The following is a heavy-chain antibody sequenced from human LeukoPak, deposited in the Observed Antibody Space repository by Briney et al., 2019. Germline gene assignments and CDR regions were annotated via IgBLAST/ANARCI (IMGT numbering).Heavy chain of an antibody. V-gene: IGHV1-46*01. CDR2: TNPSGGST. D-gene: IGHD3-3*01. Sequence: ATVKVSCKASGYTFTSYYMHWVRQAPGLGLEWMGITNPSGGSTSYAQKFQGRVTMTRDTSTSTVYMELSSLRSEDTAVYYCARSAYYDFWSGYGYFDLWGRGTLVTVSS. CDR3: ARSAYYDFWSGYGYFDL. CDR1: GYTFTSYY. J-gene: IGHJ2*01.